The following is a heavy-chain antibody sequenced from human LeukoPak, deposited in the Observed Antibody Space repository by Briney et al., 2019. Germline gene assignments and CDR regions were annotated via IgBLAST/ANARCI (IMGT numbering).Heavy chain of an antibody. Sequence: KXSXXAXGXTFTGXYMHWVRQAPGQGLEWMGWINPNSGGTNYAQKFQGRVTMTRDTSISTAYMELSRLRSDDTAVYYCARERLVGNDYWGQGTLVIVSS. CDR1: GXTFTGXY. V-gene: IGHV1-2*02. D-gene: IGHD2-8*02. CDR3: ARERLVGNDY. CDR2: INPNSGGT. J-gene: IGHJ4*02.